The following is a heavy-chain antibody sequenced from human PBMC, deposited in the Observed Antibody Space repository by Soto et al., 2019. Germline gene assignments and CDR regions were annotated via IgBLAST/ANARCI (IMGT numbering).Heavy chain of an antibody. D-gene: IGHD3-10*01. CDR1: GFTFRSYV. CDR3: ARGDRGGSGSPASYYYSGLDV. Sequence: PGGSLRLSCAASGFTFRSYVMHWVRQAPGKGLEWVSSVSAGGDMTYYSDSVKGRFTISRDNSNNALFLQMNSLRIEDTALYYCARGDRGGSGSPASYYYSGLDVWGQGTTVTVSS. V-gene: IGHV3-23*01. CDR2: VSAGGDMT. J-gene: IGHJ6*02.